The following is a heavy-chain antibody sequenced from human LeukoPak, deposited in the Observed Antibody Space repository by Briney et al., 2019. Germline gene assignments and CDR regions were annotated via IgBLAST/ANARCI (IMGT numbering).Heavy chain of an antibody. Sequence: SSETLSLTCTVSGGSISSSSYYWGWIRQPPGKGLEWIGSIYYSGSTYYNPSLKSRVTISVDTSKNQFSLKLSSVTAADTAVYYYARHTRVEYYDFWSGYSLDYWGQGTLVTVSS. V-gene: IGHV4-39*01. J-gene: IGHJ4*02. CDR1: GGSISSSSYY. CDR2: IYYSGST. D-gene: IGHD3-3*01. CDR3: ARHTRVEYYDFWSGYSLDY.